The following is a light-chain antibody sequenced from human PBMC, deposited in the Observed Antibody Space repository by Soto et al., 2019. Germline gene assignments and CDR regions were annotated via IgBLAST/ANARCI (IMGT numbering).Light chain of an antibody. CDR3: QQYNNWPSLT. Sequence: IMMMQSAATLSVYPEERDTLSCRASQSVGSDLAWYQQKPGQAPRLVIYDIFTRATGVPTRISGSGSGTEFTLTISSLQSEDFAVYYCQQYNNWPSLTFGQGTRLEI. V-gene: IGKV3D-15*01. CDR1: QSVGSD. J-gene: IGKJ5*01. CDR2: DIF.